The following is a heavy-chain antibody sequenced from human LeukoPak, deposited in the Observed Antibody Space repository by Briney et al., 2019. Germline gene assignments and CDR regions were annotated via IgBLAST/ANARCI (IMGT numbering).Heavy chain of an antibody. CDR2: ISYDGSNK. V-gene: IGHV3-30-3*01. J-gene: IGHJ4*02. D-gene: IGHD6-13*01. CDR1: GFTSSSYV. CDR3: TRPSDSNSWHYFDY. Sequence: PGKSLRLSCAASGFTSSSYVMHWVRQAPGKGLEWVAVISYDGSNKYYADSVKGRFTISRDNSKNTLYLQMNSLRAEDTAVYYCTRPSDSNSWHYFDYWGQGTLVTVSS.